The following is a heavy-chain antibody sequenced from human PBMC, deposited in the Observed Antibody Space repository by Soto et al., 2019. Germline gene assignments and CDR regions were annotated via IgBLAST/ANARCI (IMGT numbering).Heavy chain of an antibody. Sequence: PGESLKISCKGSGYSFSTSWIGWVRQMPGKGLEWMGIIYPGDSDTRYSPSFQGQVTISADKSISIAYLQWSSLKASDTAIYFCVRPTRDGYGAEAYYFDSWGQGILVTVSS. CDR1: GYSFSTSW. J-gene: IGHJ4*02. CDR2: IYPGDSDT. V-gene: IGHV5-51*01. D-gene: IGHD3-22*01. CDR3: VRPTRDGYGAEAYYFDS.